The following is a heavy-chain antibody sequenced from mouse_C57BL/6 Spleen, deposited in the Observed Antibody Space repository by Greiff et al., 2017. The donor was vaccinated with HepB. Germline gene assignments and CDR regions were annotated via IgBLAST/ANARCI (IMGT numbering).Heavy chain of an antibody. CDR3: ARDRAVVAKNYAMDY. CDR2: ISYDGSN. CDR1: GYSITSGYY. J-gene: IGHJ4*01. D-gene: IGHD1-1*01. Sequence: EVQLVESGPGLVKPSQSLSLTCSVTGYSITSGYYWNWIRQFPGNKLEWMGYISYDGSNNYNPSLKNRISITRDTSKNQFFLKLNSGTTEDTATYYCARDRAVVAKNYAMDYWGQGTSVTVSS. V-gene: IGHV3-6*01.